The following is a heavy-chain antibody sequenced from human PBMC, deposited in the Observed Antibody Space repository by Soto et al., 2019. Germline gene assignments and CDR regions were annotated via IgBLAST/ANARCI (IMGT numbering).Heavy chain of an antibody. V-gene: IGHV3-21*05. CDR3: ARITAPNDY. J-gene: IGHJ4*02. CDR2: IGRSSNYI. Sequence: GGSLRLSCAASGFTFSNYAMNWVRQAPGKGLEWLSYIGRSSNYIQYADSVRGRFTISRDNAKNTLYLQMNSLRAEDTAVYYCARITAPNDYWGQGTLVTVSS. D-gene: IGHD6-13*01. CDR1: GFTFSNYA.